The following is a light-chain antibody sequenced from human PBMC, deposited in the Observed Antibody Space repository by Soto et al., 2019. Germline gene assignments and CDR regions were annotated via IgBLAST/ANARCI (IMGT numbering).Light chain of an antibody. CDR1: NIGSKS. Sequence: SYELTQPPSVSVAPGKTARITCGGNNIGSKSVHWYQQKPGQAPVLVIYYDSDRPSGIPERFSGSNSGNTATLTISRVEAGDEADYYCQVWAGSSDHVVFGGGTKLTVI. CDR2: YDS. V-gene: IGLV3-21*04. J-gene: IGLJ2*01. CDR3: QVWAGSSDHVV.